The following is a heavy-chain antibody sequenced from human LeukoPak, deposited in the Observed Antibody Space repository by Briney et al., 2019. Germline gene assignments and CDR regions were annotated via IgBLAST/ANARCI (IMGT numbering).Heavy chain of an antibody. CDR1: GGSISSGGYY. V-gene: IGHV4-31*03. CDR2: IYHSGNT. CDR3: ARASTLIRGYYFDY. J-gene: IGHJ4*02. D-gene: IGHD3-10*01. Sequence: SQTLSLTCTVSGGSISSGGYYWSWIRQHPGKGLEWIGNIYHSGNTYYNPSLKSRVTISVDTSKNQFSLKLSSVTAADTAVCYCARASTLIRGYYFDYWGQGTLVTVSS.